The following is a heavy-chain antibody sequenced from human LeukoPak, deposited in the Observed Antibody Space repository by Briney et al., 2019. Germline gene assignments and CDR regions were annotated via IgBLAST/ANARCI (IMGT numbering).Heavy chain of an antibody. Sequence: PSETLSLTCAVYGGSFSGYYWSWIRQPPGKGLEWIGSIYYSGSTYYNPSLKSRVTISVDTSKNQFSLKLSSVTAADTAVYCCARRPYSSSWYLLEYYFDYWGQGTLVTVSS. CDR3: ARRPYSSSWYLLEYYFDY. CDR2: IYYSGST. V-gene: IGHV4-34*01. CDR1: GGSFSGYY. D-gene: IGHD6-13*01. J-gene: IGHJ4*02.